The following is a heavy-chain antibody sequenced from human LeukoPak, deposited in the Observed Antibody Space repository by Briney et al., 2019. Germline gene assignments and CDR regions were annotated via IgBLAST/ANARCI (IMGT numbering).Heavy chain of an antibody. CDR2: ISAYNGNT. CDR1: GYTLTSYG. J-gene: IGHJ4*02. Sequence: ASVKVSCKASGYTLTSYGISWVRQAPGQGLEWMGWISAYNGNTNYAQKLQGRVTMTTDTSTSTAYMELRSLRSDDTAVYYCARDKTPMITFGGVWPDYWGQGTLVTVSS. CDR3: ARDKTPMITFGGVWPDY. V-gene: IGHV1-18*01. D-gene: IGHD3-16*01.